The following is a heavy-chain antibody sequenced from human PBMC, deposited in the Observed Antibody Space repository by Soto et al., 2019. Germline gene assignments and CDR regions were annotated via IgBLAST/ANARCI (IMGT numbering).Heavy chain of an antibody. J-gene: IGHJ6*02. D-gene: IGHD2-15*01. CDR1: GGTFSDYG. CDR3: ARNSLTRARVDYYYGLEV. CDR2: VIPRIQTS. V-gene: IGHV1-69*01. Sequence: QVQLVQSGAEVKQPESSVKVSCKTPGGTFSDYGISWLRQAPGQGLEWMGGVIPRIQTSNYAPRFHGRVTFTADESTAYMQLSGLRSEDTAVYYCARNSLTRARVDYYYGLEVWGQGTTVTVSS.